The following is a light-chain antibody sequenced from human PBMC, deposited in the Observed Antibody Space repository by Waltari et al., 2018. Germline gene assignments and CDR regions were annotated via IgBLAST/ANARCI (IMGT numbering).Light chain of an antibody. CDR3: MQSLQALWT. CDR1: QSLLHSNGYNY. J-gene: IGKJ1*01. CDR2: LGS. V-gene: IGKV2-28*01. Sequence: DIVVTQSPLSLPVTPGEPASISCRSSQSLLHSNGYNYLDWYLQKPGQSPQLLISLGSNRASGVPDRFSGSGSGTDFTLKISRVEADDVGVYYCMQSLQALWTFGQGTKVEIK.